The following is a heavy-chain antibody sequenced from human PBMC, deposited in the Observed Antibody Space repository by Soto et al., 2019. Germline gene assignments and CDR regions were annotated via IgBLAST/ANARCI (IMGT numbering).Heavy chain of an antibody. J-gene: IGHJ4*02. Sequence: QVQLVQSGAEVKKPGASVKVPCKESGNTFTTYYVHWVRQAPGQGLEWMGVINPRDGGTSYAQQSEGRVTITRDTSTSTVYMELSSLRSEDTAMYYCARRGYCSGGSFPLGFDYWGKGTLVTVSS. D-gene: IGHD2-15*01. CDR1: GNTFTTYY. V-gene: IGHV1-46*03. CDR2: INPRDGGT. CDR3: ARRGYCSGGSFPLGFDY.